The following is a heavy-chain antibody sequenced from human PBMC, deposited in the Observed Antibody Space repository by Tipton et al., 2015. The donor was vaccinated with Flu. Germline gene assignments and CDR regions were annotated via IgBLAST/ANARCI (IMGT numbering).Heavy chain of an antibody. CDR1: GYTFTGYD. CDR2: INPNSGGT. J-gene: IGHJ4*02. CDR3: GRDRGYSDYDLKY. D-gene: IGHD5-12*01. Sequence: QLVQSGAEVKKPGASVKVSCKASGYTFTGYDVHWVRQAPGQGLEWMGRINPNSGGTNYAQKFQGRVTMTRDTSISTAYMELSRLRSDDTAVYYCGRDRGYSDYDLKYWGQGTLVTVSS. V-gene: IGHV1-2*06.